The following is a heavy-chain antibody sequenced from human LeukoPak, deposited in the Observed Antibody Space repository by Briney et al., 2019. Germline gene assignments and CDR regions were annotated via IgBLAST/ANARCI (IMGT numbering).Heavy chain of an antibody. CDR2: IYYSGST. D-gene: IGHD1-26*01. CDR1: GGSISSGGYY. V-gene: IGHV4-31*03. CDR3: ATFPEGGNDAFDI. Sequence: SGTLSLTCTVPGGSISSGGYYWSWIRQHPGKGLEWIGYIYYSGSTYYNPSLKSRVTISVDTSKNQFSLKLSSVTAADTAVYYCATFPEGGNDAFDIWGQGTMVTVSS. J-gene: IGHJ3*02.